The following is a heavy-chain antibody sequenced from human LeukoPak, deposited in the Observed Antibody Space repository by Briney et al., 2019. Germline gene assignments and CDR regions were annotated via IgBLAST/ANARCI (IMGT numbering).Heavy chain of an antibody. J-gene: IGHJ6*02. CDR1: GFTFSSYS. CDR2: IYYSGST. D-gene: IGHD2-21*01. CDR3: ARDKVISPFYYYGMDV. V-gene: IGHV4-30-4*08. Sequence: LRLSCAASGFTFSSYSMNWVRQAPGKGLEWIGYIYYSGSTYYNPSLKSRVTISVDTSKNQFSLKLSSVTAADTAVYYCARDKVISPFYYYGMDVWGQGTTVTVSS.